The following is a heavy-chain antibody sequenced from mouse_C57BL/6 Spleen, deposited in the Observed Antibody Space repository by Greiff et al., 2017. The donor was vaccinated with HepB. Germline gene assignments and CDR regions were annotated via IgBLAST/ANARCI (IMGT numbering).Heavy chain of an antibody. CDR2: ILPGSGST. Sequence: QVQLQQSGAELMKPGASVKLSCKATGYTFTGYWIEWVKQRPGHGLEWIGEILPGSGSTNYNEKFKGKATFTADTSSNTAYMQLSSLTTEDSAIYYCARGGITTVVANHYAMDYWGQGTSVTVSS. CDR1: GYTFTGYW. CDR3: ARGGITTVVANHYAMDY. V-gene: IGHV1-9*01. D-gene: IGHD1-1*01. J-gene: IGHJ4*01.